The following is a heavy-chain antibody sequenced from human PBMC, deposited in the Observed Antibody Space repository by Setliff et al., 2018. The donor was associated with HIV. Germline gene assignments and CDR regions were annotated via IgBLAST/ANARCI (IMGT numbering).Heavy chain of an antibody. D-gene: IGHD6-13*01. CDR2: IRYDGSDK. Sequence: LSLTCAASGFSFNTYNIHWVRQAPGKGLEWVAFIRYDGSDKYYADSVMGRFTISRDNSKNTLYLQMNTLRTEDTAVYYCAQLAAADDSWGQGTLVTVSS. V-gene: IGHV3-30*02. CDR3: AQLAAADDS. J-gene: IGHJ4*02. CDR1: GFSFNTYN.